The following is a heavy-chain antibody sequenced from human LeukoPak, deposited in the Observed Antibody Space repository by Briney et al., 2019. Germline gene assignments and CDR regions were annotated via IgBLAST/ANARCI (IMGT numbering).Heavy chain of an antibody. J-gene: IGHJ5*02. CDR3: ASRRKDLNWFDP. CDR1: GDSISSSDFY. CDR2: INYSGRT. Sequence: SETLSLTCTVSGDSISSSDFYWGWIRRPPGKGLEWIALINYSGRTFYNPSLESRVTISVDMSKNQFSLRLNSVTAADTAVYYCASRRKDLNWFDPWGQGTLATVSS. V-gene: IGHV4-39*01.